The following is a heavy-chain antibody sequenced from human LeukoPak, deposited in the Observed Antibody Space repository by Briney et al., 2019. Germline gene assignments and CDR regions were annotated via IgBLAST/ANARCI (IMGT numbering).Heavy chain of an antibody. CDR2: ISSSSSYI. J-gene: IGHJ3*02. V-gene: IGHV3-21*04. Sequence: GGSLRLSCAASGFTFSSYSMNWVRQAPGKGLEWVSFISSSSSYIYYADSMKGRFTISRDNAKNSLYLQMNSLRAEDTAVYYCASDLNYYDSSGQSYAFDIWGQGTMVTVSS. CDR1: GFTFSSYS. D-gene: IGHD3-22*01. CDR3: ASDLNYYDSSGQSYAFDI.